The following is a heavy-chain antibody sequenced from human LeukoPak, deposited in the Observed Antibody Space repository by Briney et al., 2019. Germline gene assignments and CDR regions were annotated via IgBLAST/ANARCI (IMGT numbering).Heavy chain of an antibody. D-gene: IGHD2-2*01. Sequence: GGSLRLSCAASGFTFSSYNMNWVRQAPGKGLEWVSSISSTSNYINYADSVKGRFTISRDNAKNTLYLQMNSLRAEDTAVYYCAKRYCSSTSCSLFDYWGQGTLVTVSS. CDR2: ISSTSNYI. V-gene: IGHV3-21*04. CDR3: AKRYCSSTSCSLFDY. J-gene: IGHJ4*02. CDR1: GFTFSSYN.